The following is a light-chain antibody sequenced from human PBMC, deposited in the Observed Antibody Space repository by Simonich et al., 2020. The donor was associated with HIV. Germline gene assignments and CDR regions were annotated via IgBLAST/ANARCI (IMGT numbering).Light chain of an antibody. CDR1: SSNIGNNY. CDR3: GTWDSSLSTWV. V-gene: IGLV1-51*01. Sequence: QSVLTQPPSVSAAPGQKVTISCSGSSSNIGNNYVSWYQQLPETAPKLLIYANNKRPSGIPDRFSGSKSGTSATLGITGLQTGDEADYYCGTWDSSLSTWVFGGGTKVTVL. J-gene: IGLJ3*02. CDR2: ANN.